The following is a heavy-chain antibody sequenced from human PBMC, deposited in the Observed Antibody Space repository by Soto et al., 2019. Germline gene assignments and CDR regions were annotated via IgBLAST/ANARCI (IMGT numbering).Heavy chain of an antibody. D-gene: IGHD6-13*01. J-gene: IGHJ2*01. CDR2: ISSSSSYI. CDR3: VRVRKVPPRSSWLWYFDL. Sequence: GSLRLSCAASGFTFSSYSMNWVRQAPGKGLEWVSSISSSSSYIYYADSVKSRFTISRDNAKNSLYLQMNSLRAEVTALFYCVRVRKVPPRSSWLWYFDLWGRGTLVTVSS. CDR1: GFTFSSYS. V-gene: IGHV3-21*01.